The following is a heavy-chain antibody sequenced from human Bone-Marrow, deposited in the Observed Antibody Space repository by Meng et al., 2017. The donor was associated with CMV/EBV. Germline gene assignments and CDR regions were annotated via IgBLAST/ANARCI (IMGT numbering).Heavy chain of an antibody. CDR2: ISSSSSYI. D-gene: IGHD5-12*01. J-gene: IGHJ4*02. CDR3: ARDGFQYFGYDFYFDY. CDR1: GFTFSSYS. V-gene: IGHV3-21*01. Sequence: GESLKISCAASGFTFSSYSMNWVRQAPGKGLEWVSSISSSSSYIYYADSVKGRFTISRDNAKNSLYLQMNRLRAEDTAVYYCARDGFQYFGYDFYFDYWGQGTLVTVSS.